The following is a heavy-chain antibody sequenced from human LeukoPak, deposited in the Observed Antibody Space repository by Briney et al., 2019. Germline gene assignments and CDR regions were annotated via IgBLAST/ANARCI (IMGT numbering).Heavy chain of an antibody. J-gene: IGHJ4*02. CDR1: GFTFSSYG. D-gene: IGHD3-3*01. Sequence: PGGSLRLSCAASGFTFSSYGMHWVRQAPGKGLEWVAVISYDGSNKYYADSVKGRFTISRDNSKNTLYLQMNSLRAEDTAVYYCAKDLGSYDFGDWGQGTLVTVSS. V-gene: IGHV3-30*18. CDR2: ISYDGSNK. CDR3: AKDLGSYDFGD.